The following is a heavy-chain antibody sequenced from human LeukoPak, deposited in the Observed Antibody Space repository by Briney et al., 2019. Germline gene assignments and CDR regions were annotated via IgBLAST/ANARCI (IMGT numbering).Heavy chain of an antibody. Sequence: PSETLSLTCTVSGYSISSTYYWGWIRQPPGKGLEWIGTIYHSGSTYYNPSLKSRVTISVDTSKNQFSLKLSSVTAADTAMYYCARDSPIYCTSTSCSYDAFDIWGQGTMVTVSS. D-gene: IGHD2-2*01. CDR3: ARDSPIYCTSTSCSYDAFDI. CDR1: GYSISSTYY. J-gene: IGHJ3*02. CDR2: IYHSGST. V-gene: IGHV4-38-2*02.